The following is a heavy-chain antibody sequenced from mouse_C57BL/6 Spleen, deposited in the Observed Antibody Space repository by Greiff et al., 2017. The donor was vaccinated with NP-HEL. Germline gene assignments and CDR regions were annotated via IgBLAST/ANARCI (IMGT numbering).Heavy chain of an antibody. CDR2: IWSGGST. D-gene: IGHD2-4*01. CDR1: GFSLTSYG. CDR3: AREDYDYDGAWFAY. Sequence: VQLQQSGPGLVQPSQSLSITCTVSGFSLTSYGVHWVRQSPGKGLEWLGVIWSGGSTDYNAAFISRLSISKDNSKSQVFFKMNSLQADDTAIYYCAREDYDYDGAWFAYWGQGTLVTVSA. J-gene: IGHJ3*01. V-gene: IGHV2-2*01.